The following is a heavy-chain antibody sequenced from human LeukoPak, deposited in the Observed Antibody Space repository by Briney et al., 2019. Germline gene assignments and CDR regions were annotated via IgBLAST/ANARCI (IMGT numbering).Heavy chain of an antibody. D-gene: IGHD2-2*01. V-gene: IGHV1-2*02. CDR2: INPNYCDT. Sequence: ASMKVSCKASGYTFTDYYMHWVRQAPGQGFEWVGWINPNYCDTNYAQTFQGRVTMTRDTSISTALMAVSRLRSDDTAVYYCARANFLYCSSSSCLFDYWGQGTMVTVSS. CDR1: GYTFTDYY. CDR3: ARANFLYCSSSSCLFDY. J-gene: IGHJ4*02.